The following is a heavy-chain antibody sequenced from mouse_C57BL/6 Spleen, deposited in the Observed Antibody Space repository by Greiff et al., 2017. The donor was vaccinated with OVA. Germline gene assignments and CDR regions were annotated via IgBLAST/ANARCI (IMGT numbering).Heavy chain of an antibody. Sequence: VQLQQSGPGLVKPGASVKISCTASGYSFTDYNMNWVKQRSGKSLEWIGVIIPHYGTTSYNQKFKGKATLTVDQSSSTDYMQLNSLTSEDSAVYDCARHDDYGSSYGAMDYWGQGTSVTVSS. CDR2: IIPHYGTT. D-gene: IGHD1-1*01. CDR3: ARHDDYGSSYGAMDY. CDR1: GYSFTDYN. V-gene: IGHV1-39*01. J-gene: IGHJ4*01.